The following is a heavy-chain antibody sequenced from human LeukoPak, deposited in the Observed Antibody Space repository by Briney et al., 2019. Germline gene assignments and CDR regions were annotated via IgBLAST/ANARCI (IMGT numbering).Heavy chain of an antibody. CDR2: IFLSGSGCT. J-gene: IGHJ5*02. Sequence: PSGTLSLTCTVSGGSISTYYWSWIRQTPGKGLEWIAYIFLSGSGCTKYNPSLKSRVTILVDASKNQFFLWLRSVTAADTAVYYCARSSSAYGDTVRFDHWGQGTLVTVYS. V-gene: IGHV4-59*08. CDR1: GGSISTYY. D-gene: IGHD4-17*01. CDR3: ARSSSAYGDTVRFDH.